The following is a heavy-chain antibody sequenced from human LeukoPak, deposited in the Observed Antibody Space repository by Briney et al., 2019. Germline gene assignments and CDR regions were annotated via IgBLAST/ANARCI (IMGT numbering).Heavy chain of an antibody. J-gene: IGHJ4*02. CDR1: GFTFSSYW. CDR3: ARELWFGELLALDY. Sequence: PGGSLRLSCAASGFTFSSYWMHWVRQAPGKGLGWVSRINSDGSSTSYADSVKGRFTISRDNAKNTLYLQMNSLRAEDTAVYYCARELWFGELLALDYWGQGTLVTVSS. V-gene: IGHV3-74*01. D-gene: IGHD3-10*01. CDR2: INSDGSST.